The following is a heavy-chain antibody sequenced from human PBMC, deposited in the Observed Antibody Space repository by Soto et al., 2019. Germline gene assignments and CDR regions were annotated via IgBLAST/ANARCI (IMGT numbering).Heavy chain of an antibody. V-gene: IGHV3-74*03. CDR3: ATAEVDY. J-gene: IGHJ4*02. CDR1: GFTFGDYW. CDR2: MTGDGRTT. Sequence: GGSLRLSCAASGFTFGDYWMHWVRQPPGKGPEWVSRMTGDGRTTQYADSVKGRFTASRDNAKSTLYLQMNSLRAEDTAVYYCATAEVDYWGPGTLVTSPQ.